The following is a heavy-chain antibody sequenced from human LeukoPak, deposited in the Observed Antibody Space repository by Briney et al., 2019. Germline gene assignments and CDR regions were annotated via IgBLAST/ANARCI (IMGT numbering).Heavy chain of an antibody. D-gene: IGHD2-15*01. V-gene: IGHV1-18*01. Sequence: ASVKVSCKASGYTFTSYGISWVRQAPGQELEWMGWISAYSGNTNYAQKLQGRVTMTTDTSTSTAYMELRSLRSDDTAVYYCARSRGYCSGGSCYSGYQQLFDYWGQGTLVTVSS. CDR2: ISAYSGNT. CDR3: ARSRGYCSGGSCYSGYQQLFDY. CDR1: GYTFTSYG. J-gene: IGHJ4*02.